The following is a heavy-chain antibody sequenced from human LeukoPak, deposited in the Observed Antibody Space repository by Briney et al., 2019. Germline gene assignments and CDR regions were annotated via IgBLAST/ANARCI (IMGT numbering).Heavy chain of an antibody. J-gene: IGHJ4*02. V-gene: IGHV4-34*01. CDR1: GGSFSGYY. CDR3: AGLTMIVVP. D-gene: IGHD3-22*01. Sequence: ASETLSLTCAVYGGSFSGYYWSWIRQPPGKGLEWIGEINHSGSTNYNPSLKSRVTISVDTSKNQFSLKLSSVTAADTAVYYCAGLTMIVVPWGQGTLVTVSS. CDR2: INHSGST.